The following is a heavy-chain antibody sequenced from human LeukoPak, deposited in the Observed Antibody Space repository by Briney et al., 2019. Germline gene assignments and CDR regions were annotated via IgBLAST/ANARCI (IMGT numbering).Heavy chain of an antibody. J-gene: IGHJ4*02. Sequence: GGSLRLSCAASGFTFSDYWMSWVSQDPGKGLEWVAKIKEDGSEKYYVDSVKGRFTISRDNAKNSLYLQMNRLRVEDTAVYYCARASRGIAANLCFDYWGQGTLVTVSS. D-gene: IGHD2-15*01. CDR2: IKEDGSEK. V-gene: IGHV3-7*01. CDR1: GFTFSDYW. CDR3: ARASRGIAANLCFDY.